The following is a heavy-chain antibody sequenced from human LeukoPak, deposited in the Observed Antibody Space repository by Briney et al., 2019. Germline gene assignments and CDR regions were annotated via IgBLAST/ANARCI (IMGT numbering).Heavy chain of an antibody. J-gene: IGHJ3*01. CDR1: GVSISSYY. Sequence: SETLSLTCTVSGVSISSYYWSWIRQPPGKGLEWIGYIYYSGSTNYNPSLKSRVTISVDTSKNQFSLKLSSVTAADTAVYYCVREAATYYYDSSDYYRQTELFDVRGQGTMVTVSS. CDR3: VREAATYYYDSSDYYRQTELFDV. CDR2: IYYSGST. V-gene: IGHV4-59*01. D-gene: IGHD3-22*01.